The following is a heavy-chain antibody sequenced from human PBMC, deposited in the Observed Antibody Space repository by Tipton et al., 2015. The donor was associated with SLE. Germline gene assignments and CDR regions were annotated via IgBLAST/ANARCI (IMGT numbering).Heavy chain of an antibody. J-gene: IGHJ3*02. D-gene: IGHD1-1*01. CDR1: GGPISVYF. Sequence: TLSLTCTVSGGPISVYFWNWIRQSPGKGLEWIGYVHYSGNTNYNPSLKSRVTMSVDTSKNHFSLRLRSVTAADTATYFCARAAFNWNDRDALDIWGQGTLVAVSS. V-gene: IGHV4-59*01. CDR3: ARAAFNWNDRDALDI. CDR2: VHYSGNT.